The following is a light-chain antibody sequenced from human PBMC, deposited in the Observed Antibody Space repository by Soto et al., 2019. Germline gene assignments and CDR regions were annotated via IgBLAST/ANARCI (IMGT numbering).Light chain of an antibody. CDR2: DAS. V-gene: IGKV1-33*01. J-gene: IGKJ3*01. Sequence: DIQMTQSPSSLSASVGDRVTITCQASQDIRNHLNWYQQKPGKAPKLLIYDASNLETGVPSRFSRSGSGTDFTFTISSLQPEDIATYYCQQYDNLLIFTFGPGTKVDIK. CDR1: QDIRNH. CDR3: QQYDNLLIFT.